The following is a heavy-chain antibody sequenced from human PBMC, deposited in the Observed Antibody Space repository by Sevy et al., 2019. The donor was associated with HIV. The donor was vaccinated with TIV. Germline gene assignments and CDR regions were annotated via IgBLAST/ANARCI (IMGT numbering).Heavy chain of an antibody. CDR3: ATVLGAGAAGAFEI. J-gene: IGHJ3*02. V-gene: IGHV3-15*01. CDR1: GFSFKNVW. CDR2: AKRKSDGGSI. Sequence: GESLKISCAGSGFSFKNVWMTWVRQTPGEGLEWVGHAKRKSDGGSIDYGSPVNGRFTISRDDSKDMLYLQMSSLKTEDTGVYYCATVLGAGAAGAFEIWGQGTMVTVSS. D-gene: IGHD1-26*01.